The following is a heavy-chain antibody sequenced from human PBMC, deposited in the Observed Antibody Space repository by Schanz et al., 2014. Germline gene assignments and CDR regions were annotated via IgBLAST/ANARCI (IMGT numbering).Heavy chain of an antibody. Sequence: QVQLVQSGAEVEKPGASVKVSCKASGYTFISYFIHWVRQAPGQGLEWMGIINPTGGSTSYAQRFQGRVTVTRGTSTSAVYMELSRLTSDDTALYYCARDGHSSIWDSYYFYGLDVWGQGTTVTVSS. CDR3: ARDGHSSIWDSYYFYGLDV. CDR1: GYTFISYF. J-gene: IGHJ6*02. V-gene: IGHV1-46*01. CDR2: INPTGGST. D-gene: IGHD6-13*01.